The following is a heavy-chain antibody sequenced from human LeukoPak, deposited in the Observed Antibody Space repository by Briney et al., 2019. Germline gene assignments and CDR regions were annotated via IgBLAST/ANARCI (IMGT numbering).Heavy chain of an antibody. J-gene: IGHJ4*02. V-gene: IGHV3-23*01. D-gene: IGHD3-16*02. CDR2: IRGGGANP. CDR3: AKEHYDYVWGSYRFGSFDY. Sequence: GGSLRLSCAASGFTFSNFAMNWVRQAPGKGLEWVSSIRGGGANPHYADSVKGRFTISRDNSKNTLYLQMNSLRAEDTAVYYCAKEHYDYVWGSYRFGSFDYWGQGTLVTVSS. CDR1: GFTFSNFA.